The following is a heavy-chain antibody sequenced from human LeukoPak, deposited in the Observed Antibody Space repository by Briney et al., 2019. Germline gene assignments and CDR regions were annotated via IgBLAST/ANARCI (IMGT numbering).Heavy chain of an antibody. Sequence: GGSLRLSCAASGFILSNYWMSWVRQAPGKGLEWVANIKPDGSEKHYVDSVKGRFTISRDNAQNSLYLQMNSLRAEDTAVYYCARDVGYSSSSSPRDYWGQGTLVTVSS. V-gene: IGHV3-7*01. CDR2: IKPDGSEK. CDR1: GFILSNYW. D-gene: IGHD6-6*01. CDR3: ARDVGYSSSSSPRDY. J-gene: IGHJ4*02.